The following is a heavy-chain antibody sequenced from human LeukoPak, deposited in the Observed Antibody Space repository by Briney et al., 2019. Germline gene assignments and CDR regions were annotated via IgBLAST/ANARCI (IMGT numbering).Heavy chain of an antibody. CDR2: TSYDGSNK. CDR3: AKDSGLEMATLLRYYYYGMDV. Sequence: GGSLRLSCAASGFTFSSYGMHWVRQAPGKGLEWVAVTSYDGSNKYYADSVKGRFTISRDNSKNTLYLQMNSLRAEDTAVYYCAKDSGLEMATLLRYYYYGMDVWGQGTTVTVSS. J-gene: IGHJ6*02. D-gene: IGHD5-24*01. CDR1: GFTFSSYG. V-gene: IGHV3-30*18.